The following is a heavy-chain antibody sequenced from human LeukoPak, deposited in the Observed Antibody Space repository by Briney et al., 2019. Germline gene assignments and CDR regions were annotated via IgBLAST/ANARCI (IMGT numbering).Heavy chain of an antibody. CDR2: IYYSGST. V-gene: IGHV4-59*01. CDR3: AGGPVAGTGDY. J-gene: IGHJ4*02. Sequence: SETLSLTCTVSGGSISSYYWSWIRHPPGKGLEWIGYIYYSGSTNYNPSLKSRVTISVDTSKNQFSLKLSSVTAADTAVYYCAGGPVAGTGDYWGQGTLVTVSS. CDR1: GGSISSYY. D-gene: IGHD6-19*01.